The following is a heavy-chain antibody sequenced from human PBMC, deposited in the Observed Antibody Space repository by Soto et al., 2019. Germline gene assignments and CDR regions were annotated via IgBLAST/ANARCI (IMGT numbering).Heavy chain of an antibody. CDR2: MNPINGAT. V-gene: IGHV1-8*02. CDR1: GYDFTAYD. Sequence: ASVKLSCKTSGYDFTAYDINWVRQASGQGLEWMGWMNPINGATGSARRFQGRVSMTRNTATGTAYLELTSLRSDDTGVYYCGRGPSPRAPAGGTPYYYAMEVWGQGTEVTVSS. D-gene: IGHD6-13*01. CDR3: GRGPSPRAPAGGTPYYYAMEV. J-gene: IGHJ6*02.